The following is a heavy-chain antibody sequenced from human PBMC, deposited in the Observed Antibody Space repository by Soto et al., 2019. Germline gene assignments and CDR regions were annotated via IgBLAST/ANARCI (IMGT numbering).Heavy chain of an antibody. D-gene: IGHD3-22*01. CDR3: ARDLKRYYDSSGYGYYYYGMDV. CDR2: IIPIFGTA. V-gene: IGHV1-69*01. Sequence: QVQLVPSGAEVKKPWSSVKVSCKASGGTFSSYAISWVRQAPGQGLEWMGGIIPIFGTANYAQKFQGRVTITADESTTTAYMELSSLRSEDTAVYYCARDLKRYYDSSGYGYYYYGMDVWGQGTTVTVSS. CDR1: GGTFSSYA. J-gene: IGHJ6*02.